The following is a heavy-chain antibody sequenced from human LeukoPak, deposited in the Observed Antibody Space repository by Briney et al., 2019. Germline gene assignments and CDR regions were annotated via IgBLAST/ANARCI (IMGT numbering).Heavy chain of an antibody. Sequence: SETLSLTCTVSLDSTTSNFWSWIRQPPGKGLEWTGYIYYTGTTYYNPSPKSRVTISVATSESQFSLKLSTVTAADTAVYYCANYYDSSGAVFDDWGQGTLVTVSS. J-gene: IGHJ4*02. CDR3: ANYYDSSGAVFDD. CDR1: LDSTTSNF. CDR2: IYYTGTT. D-gene: IGHD3-22*01. V-gene: IGHV4-30-4*01.